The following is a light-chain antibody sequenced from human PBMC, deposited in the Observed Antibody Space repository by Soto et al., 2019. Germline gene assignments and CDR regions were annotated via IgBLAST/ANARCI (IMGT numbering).Light chain of an antibody. CDR3: QQYNSYSEA. CDR2: DAS. Sequence: DIQMNQSPSTLSASVEDRVTITCRASQSISSWLAWYQQKPGKAPKLLIYDASSLESGVPSRFSGSGSGTEFTLTISSLQPDDFATYYCQQYNSYSEAFGQGTKVDIK. V-gene: IGKV1-5*01. CDR1: QSISSW. J-gene: IGKJ1*01.